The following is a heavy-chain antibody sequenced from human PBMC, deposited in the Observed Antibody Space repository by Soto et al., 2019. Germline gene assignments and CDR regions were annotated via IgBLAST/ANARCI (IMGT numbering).Heavy chain of an antibody. CDR2: IIPIFGTA. CDR1: GGTFSSYA. V-gene: IGHV1-69*12. D-gene: IGHD2-2*01. J-gene: IGHJ6*02. Sequence: QVQLVQSGAEVKKPGSSVKVSCKASGGTFSSYAISWVRQAPGQGLEWMGGIIPIFGTANYAQKFQGRVTITADESTSTAYMELSSLRSEDTAVYYCASPAAIGRFWRGKNYYGMDVWGQGTTVTVSS. CDR3: ASPAAIGRFWRGKNYYGMDV.